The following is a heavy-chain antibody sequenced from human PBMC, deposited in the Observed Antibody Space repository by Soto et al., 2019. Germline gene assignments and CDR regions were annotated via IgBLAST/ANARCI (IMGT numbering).Heavy chain of an antibody. Sequence: ASVKVSCKASGYTFTVYYMHWVRQAPGQGLEWMGWINPNSGGTNYAQKFQGWVTMTRDTSISTAYMELSRLRSDDTAVYYCARAGGGNYDFWSGYYSFGYMDVWGKGTTVTVSS. D-gene: IGHD3-3*01. CDR3: ARAGGGNYDFWSGYYSFGYMDV. CDR2: INPNSGGT. J-gene: IGHJ6*03. CDR1: GYTFTVYY. V-gene: IGHV1-2*04.